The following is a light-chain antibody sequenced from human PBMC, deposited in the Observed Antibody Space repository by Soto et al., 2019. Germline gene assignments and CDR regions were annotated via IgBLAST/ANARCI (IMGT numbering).Light chain of an antibody. CDR2: DAS. CDR3: QQHSHWPPWT. CDR1: RGIDTY. Sequence: EIVLTQSPVTLSLSPGERATLSCRASRGIDTYLAWYQQKRGQAPRLLIYDASNRATGIPARFSGSGSGTDFTLTISDLEPEDFAVYYCQQHSHWPPWTFGQGTRVEIQ. V-gene: IGKV3-11*01. J-gene: IGKJ1*01.